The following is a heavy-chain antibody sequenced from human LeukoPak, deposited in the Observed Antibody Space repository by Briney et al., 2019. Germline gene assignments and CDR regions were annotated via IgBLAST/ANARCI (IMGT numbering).Heavy chain of an antibody. Sequence: ASVKVSCKASGYTFTSYGISWVRQAPGQGPEWMGWISPYNGNTNYAQKPQGRATMTTNTSTSTAYMELRSLRSDDTAVYYCARHFYGSGTYYHFDYWGQGTLVTVSS. J-gene: IGHJ4*02. CDR3: ARHFYGSGTYYHFDY. D-gene: IGHD3-10*01. CDR2: ISPYNGNT. V-gene: IGHV1-18*01. CDR1: GYTFTSYG.